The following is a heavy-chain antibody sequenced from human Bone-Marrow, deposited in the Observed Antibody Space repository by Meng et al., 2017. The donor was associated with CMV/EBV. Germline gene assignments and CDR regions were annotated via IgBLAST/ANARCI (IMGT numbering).Heavy chain of an antibody. J-gene: IGHJ6*02. CDR3: ARAPAGGFWSAYYRDYFYYGMDV. CDR2: VPHDRTYI. CDR1: GFTFSNYA. V-gene: IGHV3-30*04. Sequence: GGSLRLSCAASGFTFSNYAMHWVRQAPGKGLEWVAVVPHDRTYIYYADSVKGRFTISRDNSKNTLYLQMNSLRAEDTAVYYCARAPAGGFWSAYYRDYFYYGMDVWGQGTTVTVSS. D-gene: IGHD3-3*01.